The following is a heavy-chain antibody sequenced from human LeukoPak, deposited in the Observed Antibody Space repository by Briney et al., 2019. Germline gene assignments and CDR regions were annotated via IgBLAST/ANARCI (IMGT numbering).Heavy chain of an antibody. CDR2: IYYSGST. J-gene: IGHJ4*02. D-gene: IGHD3-22*01. Sequence: SETLSLTCTVSGGSISSSSYYWGWIRQPPGKGLESIGSIYYSGSTYYNPSLKSRVTISVDTSKNQFSLKLSSVTAADTAVYYCARDFYYYDSSGYFGYWGQGTLVTVSS. CDR1: GGSISSSSYY. CDR3: ARDFYYYDSSGYFGY. V-gene: IGHV4-39*07.